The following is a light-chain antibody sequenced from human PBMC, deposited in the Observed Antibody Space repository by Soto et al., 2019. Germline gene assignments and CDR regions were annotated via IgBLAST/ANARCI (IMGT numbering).Light chain of an antibody. CDR3: QHYGAAPIT. J-gene: IGKJ5*01. Sequence: EIVLTQSPGSLSLSPGDRATLSCRASQSVGGNVAWYQQIPDQPPKLLIFGASSRATGIADKFSGSGSGTDFTLTISRLEPEDFALYYCQHYGAAPITFGQGTRLEIK. CDR1: QSVGGN. V-gene: IGKV3-20*01. CDR2: GAS.